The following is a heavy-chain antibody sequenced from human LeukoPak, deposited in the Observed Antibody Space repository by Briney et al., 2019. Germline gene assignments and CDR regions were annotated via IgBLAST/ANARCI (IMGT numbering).Heavy chain of an antibody. V-gene: IGHV4-59*11. D-gene: IGHD1-14*01. CDR1: GGSISTHY. Sequence: PSETLSLTCAVSGGSISTHYWSWIRQPPGKGLEWIGYIYYSGSTNYNPSLKSRVTISVDTSKNQFSLKLSSVTAADTAVYYCARDGMNQGGYYHYYMDVWGKGTTATVSS. CDR3: ARDGMNQGGYYHYYMDV. J-gene: IGHJ6*03. CDR2: IYYSGST.